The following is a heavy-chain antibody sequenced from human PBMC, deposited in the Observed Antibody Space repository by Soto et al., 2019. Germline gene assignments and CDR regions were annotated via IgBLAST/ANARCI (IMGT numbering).Heavy chain of an antibody. V-gene: IGHV4-59*01. J-gene: IGHJ4*02. Sequence: SETLSLTCTVSGGSISSYYWSWIRQPPGKGLEWIGYIYYSGSTNYNPSLKSRVTISVDTSKNQFSLKLSSVTAADTAVYYCAREGTAAIDYRGQGTLVTVSS. D-gene: IGHD2-2*02. CDR3: AREGTAAIDY. CDR1: GGSISSYY. CDR2: IYYSGST.